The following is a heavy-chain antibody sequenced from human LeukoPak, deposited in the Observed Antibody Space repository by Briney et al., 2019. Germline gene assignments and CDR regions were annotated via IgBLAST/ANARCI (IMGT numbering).Heavy chain of an antibody. CDR3: ARNKLTTGYSSSPWYFDL. Sequence: GGSLRLSCAVSGFTYRSHAMSWVRQAPGKGLEWVSVISGSSDNTYYADSVKGRFTISRDNSKNTLYLQMNSLRAEDTAVYYCARNKLTTGYSSSPWYFDLWGRGTLVTVSS. V-gene: IGHV3-23*01. CDR1: GFTYRSHA. J-gene: IGHJ2*01. D-gene: IGHD6-13*01. CDR2: ISGSSDNT.